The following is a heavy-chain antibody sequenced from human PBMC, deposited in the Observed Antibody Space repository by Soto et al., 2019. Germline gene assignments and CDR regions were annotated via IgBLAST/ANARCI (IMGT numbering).Heavy chain of an antibody. D-gene: IGHD6-13*01. Sequence: GGSPRFSCAASGFTFRSFTMNWVRQAPGKGLEWVSTISSNSAHIYYTDALRGRFTISRDNAKNSLHLQMNSLRAEDTAVYYCTRDASRDSSARGWFDPWGPGTLVTVSS. CDR2: ISSNSAHI. CDR1: GFTFRSFT. J-gene: IGHJ5*02. V-gene: IGHV3-21*01. CDR3: TRDASRDSSARGWFDP.